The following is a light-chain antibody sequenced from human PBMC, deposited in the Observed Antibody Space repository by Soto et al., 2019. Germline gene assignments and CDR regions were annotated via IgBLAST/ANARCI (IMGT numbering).Light chain of an antibody. J-gene: IGKJ1*01. CDR2: ATS. CDR1: QSISTY. V-gene: IGKV1-39*01. CDR3: QQSYSSPRT. Sequence: DIQMTQSPSSLSASVGDRVSIACRASQSISTYLTWYQQKPGNAPRVLIYATSTLQSGVPSRFSGSGSGTEFTLTISGLQPDDFAIYYCQQSYSSPRTFGQGTRVEVK.